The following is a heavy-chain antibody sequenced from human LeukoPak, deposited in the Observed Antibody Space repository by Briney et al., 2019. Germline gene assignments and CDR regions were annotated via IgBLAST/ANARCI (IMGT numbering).Heavy chain of an antibody. V-gene: IGHV1-24*01. J-gene: IGHJ4*02. Sequence: ASVKVSCTVSGYTLTELSMHWVRQAPGKGLEWMGGFDPEDGETIYAQKFQGRVTMTEDTSTDTAYMELSSLRSEDTAVYYCATVIAEKGYFDYWGQGPLVTVSS. CDR1: GYTLTELS. D-gene: IGHD2-15*01. CDR3: ATVIAEKGYFDY. CDR2: FDPEDGET.